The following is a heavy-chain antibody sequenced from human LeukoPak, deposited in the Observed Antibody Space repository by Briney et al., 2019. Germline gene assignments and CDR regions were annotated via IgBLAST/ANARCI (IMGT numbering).Heavy chain of an antibody. V-gene: IGHV3-21*01. J-gene: IGHJ4*02. CDR2: MSVSSGLI. CDR3: EREFGGSASGAGY. CDR1: GFTFSFYS. D-gene: IGHD3-10*01. Sequence: PGGSLRLPCAASGFTFSFYSMNWVRQAPGKGLEWVSSMSVSSGLIYYADSVKGRFTVSRDNAKNSLYLQMNSLRAEDTAVYYCEREFGGSASGAGYWGQGTLVTVSS.